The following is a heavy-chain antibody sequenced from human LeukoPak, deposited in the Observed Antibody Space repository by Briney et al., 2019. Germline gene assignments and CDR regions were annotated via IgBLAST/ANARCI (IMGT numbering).Heavy chain of an antibody. CDR1: GGSISSYY. V-gene: IGHV4-59*01. D-gene: IGHD3-22*01. CDR2: IYYSGGT. Sequence: SETLSLTCTVSGGSISSYYWSWIRQPPGKGLEWIGYIYYSGGTNYNPSLKSRVTISVDTSKNQFSLKLSSVTAADTAVYYCASSYDSSGYWPFDYWGQGTLVTVSS. J-gene: IGHJ4*02. CDR3: ASSYDSSGYWPFDY.